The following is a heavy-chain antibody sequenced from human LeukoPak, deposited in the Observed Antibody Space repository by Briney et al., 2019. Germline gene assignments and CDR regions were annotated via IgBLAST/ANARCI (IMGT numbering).Heavy chain of an antibody. J-gene: IGHJ6*03. V-gene: IGHV4-4*07. D-gene: IGHD3-3*01. Sequence: SETLSLTCTVSGGSISSYYWSWIRQPAGKGLEWIGHIYTSGSTNYSPSLKSRVTMSVDTSKNQFSLKLSSVTAADTAVYYCATGRFSYYYYYMDVWGKGTTVTVSS. CDR3: ATGRFSYYYYYMDV. CDR1: GGSISSYY. CDR2: IYTSGST.